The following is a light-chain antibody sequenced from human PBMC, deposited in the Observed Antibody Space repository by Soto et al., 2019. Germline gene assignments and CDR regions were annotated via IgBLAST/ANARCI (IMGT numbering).Light chain of an antibody. CDR2: DGS. J-gene: IGKJ1*01. CDR3: QHYNSYSEA. Sequence: DIQMTQSPSTLSASVGYSVTITCRASQNIDNLLAWYQQKPGQAPKVVIFDGSRLETGVPSRFSGSGSGTTFTLTISSLQPDDFATYYCQHYNSYSEAFGQGTKLEI. V-gene: IGKV1-5*01. CDR1: QNIDNL.